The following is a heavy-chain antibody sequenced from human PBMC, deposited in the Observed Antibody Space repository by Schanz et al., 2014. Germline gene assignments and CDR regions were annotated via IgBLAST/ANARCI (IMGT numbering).Heavy chain of an antibody. CDR2: VIPILGVT. Sequence: QVQLVQSGAEVKKPGSSVKVSCKASGGTFSSDTFSWVRQAPGQGLEWMGRVIPILGVTHYAQKFQGRVTITADKSTTTAYMELNSLNSDDTAVYYCATLDYAGSVSWGQGTLVTVSS. V-gene: IGHV1-69*02. D-gene: IGHD4-17*01. CDR1: GGTFSSDT. J-gene: IGHJ5*02. CDR3: ATLDYAGSVS.